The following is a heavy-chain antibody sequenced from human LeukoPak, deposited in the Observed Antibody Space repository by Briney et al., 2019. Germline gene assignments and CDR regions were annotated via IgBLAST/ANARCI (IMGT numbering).Heavy chain of an antibody. J-gene: IGHJ4*02. V-gene: IGHV4-30-4*01. CDR2: IYYSGST. CDR3: ARCSYGDPTGGDY. D-gene: IGHD4-17*01. CDR1: GGSISSGDYY. Sequence: SSETLSLTCTVSGGSISSGDYYWSWIRQPPGKGLEWIGYIYYSGSTYYNPSLKSRVTISVDTSKNQFSLKLSSVTAADTAVYYCARCSYGDPTGGDYWGQGTLVTVSS.